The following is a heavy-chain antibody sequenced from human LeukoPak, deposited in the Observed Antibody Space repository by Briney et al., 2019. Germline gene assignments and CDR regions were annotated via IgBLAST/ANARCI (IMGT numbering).Heavy chain of an antibody. V-gene: IGHV1-2*02. D-gene: IGHD2-2*01. J-gene: IGHJ4*02. CDR3: ARGLGYCSSTSCLIWY. Sequence: ASVKVSCKASGYTFTGYYMHWVRQDPGQGLEWMGWINPNSGGTNYAQKFQGRVTMTRDTSISTAYMELSRLRSDDTAVYYCARGLGYCSSTSCLIWYWGQGTLVTVSS. CDR1: GYTFTGYY. CDR2: INPNSGGT.